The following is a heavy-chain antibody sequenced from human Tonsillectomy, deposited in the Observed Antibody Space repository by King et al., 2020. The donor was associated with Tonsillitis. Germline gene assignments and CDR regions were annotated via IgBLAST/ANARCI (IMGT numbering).Heavy chain of an antibody. CDR3: ARGSKGLFNYYDSSGYSRGAFDI. D-gene: IGHD3-22*01. Sequence: VQLVQSGAEVKKPGSSVKVSCKASGGTFSSYAISWVRQAPGQGLEWMGGIIPIFGTANYAQKFQGRVTITADESTSTAYMELSSLRSEDTAVYYCARGSKGLFNYYDSSGYSRGAFDIWGQGTMVTVSS. CDR1: GGTFSSYA. CDR2: IIPIFGTA. V-gene: IGHV1-69*01. J-gene: IGHJ3*02.